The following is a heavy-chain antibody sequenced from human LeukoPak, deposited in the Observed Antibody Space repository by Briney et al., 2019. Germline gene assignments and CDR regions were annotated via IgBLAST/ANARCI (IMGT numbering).Heavy chain of an antibody. CDR3: ARDRGETYDFWSGSPPNWFDP. V-gene: IGHV3-21*01. J-gene: IGHJ5*02. D-gene: IGHD3-3*01. CDR2: IITSSTYI. CDR1: GFTFSSYS. Sequence: GGSLRLSCAASGFTFSSYSMNWVRQAPGKGLGWVSSIITSSTYIYHADSVKGRFTISRDNAKNSLYLQMNSLRAEDTAVYYCARDRGETYDFWSGSPPNWFDPWGQGTLVTVTS.